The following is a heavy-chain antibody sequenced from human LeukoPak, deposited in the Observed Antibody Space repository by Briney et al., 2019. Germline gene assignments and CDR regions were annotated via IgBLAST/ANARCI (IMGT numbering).Heavy chain of an antibody. J-gene: IGHJ6*04. V-gene: IGHV4-34*01. CDR2: INHSGST. Sequence: KASETLSLTCAVYGGSFSGYYWSWIRQPPGKGLEWIGEINHSGSTNYNPSLKSRVTISVDTSKNQFSLKLSSVTAADTAVYYCARGRKRMDVWGKGTTVTVSS. CDR3: ARGRKRMDV. CDR1: GGSFSGYY.